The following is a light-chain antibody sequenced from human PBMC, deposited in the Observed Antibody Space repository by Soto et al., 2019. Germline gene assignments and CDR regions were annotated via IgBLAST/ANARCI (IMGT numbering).Light chain of an antibody. CDR2: SAS. CDR3: QQGHNCPLT. V-gene: IGKV3-15*01. CDR1: QSISTE. Sequence: EIVMTQSPATLSLSPGQRATLSCRASQSISTELAWYQQKPGQPTRLLIYSASTRATGVPARFTGSGSGSECTLTISGLQSEDFAVYYCQQGHNCPLTFGQGTRLEI. J-gene: IGKJ2*01.